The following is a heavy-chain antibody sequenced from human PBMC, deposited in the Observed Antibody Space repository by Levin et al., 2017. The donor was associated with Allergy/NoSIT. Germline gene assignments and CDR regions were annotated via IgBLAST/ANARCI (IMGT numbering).Heavy chain of an antibody. CDR1: GGSIRSGSYY. V-gene: IGHV4-61*02. CDR3: ARAEVGSEH. J-gene: IGHJ4*02. CDR2: IYSSGSA. Sequence: SQTLSLTCKVSGGSIRSGSYYWSWTRQPAAKGLEWIGRIYSSGSANYNPSLKSRVTISVDTSKNQFSLKLSSVTAADTAVYYCARAEVGSEHWGQGTLVTVSS. D-gene: IGHD3-10*01.